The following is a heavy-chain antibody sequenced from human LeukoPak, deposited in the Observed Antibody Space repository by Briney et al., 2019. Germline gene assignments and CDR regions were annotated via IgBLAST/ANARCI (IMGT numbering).Heavy chain of an antibody. CDR3: ARECPSWSGYYSSRRCWYFDL. Sequence: TSETLSLTCAVYGGSFSGYYWSWIRQPPGKGLEWIGEINHSGSTNYNPSLKSRVTISVDTSKNQFSLKLSSVTAADTAVYYCARECPSWSGYYSSRRCWYFDLWGRGTLVTVSS. D-gene: IGHD3-3*01. V-gene: IGHV4-34*01. CDR2: INHSGST. CDR1: GGSFSGYY. J-gene: IGHJ2*01.